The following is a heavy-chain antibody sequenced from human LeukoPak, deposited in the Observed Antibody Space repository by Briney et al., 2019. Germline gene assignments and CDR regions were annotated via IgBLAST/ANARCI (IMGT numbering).Heavy chain of an antibody. Sequence: TLSLTCAVSGGSISSGGYSWSWIRQPPGKGLEWIGYIYHSGSTYYNPSLKSRVTISVDRSKNQFSLKLSSVTAADTAVYYCARGTDYGGNPAFDYWGQGTLVTVSS. CDR1: GGSISSGGYS. V-gene: IGHV4-30-2*01. CDR2: IYHSGST. CDR3: ARGTDYGGNPAFDY. D-gene: IGHD4-23*01. J-gene: IGHJ4*02.